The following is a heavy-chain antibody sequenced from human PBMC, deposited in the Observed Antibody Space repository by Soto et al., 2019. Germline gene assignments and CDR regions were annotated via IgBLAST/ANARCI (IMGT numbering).Heavy chain of an antibody. D-gene: IGHD6-13*01. V-gene: IGHV3-30-3*01. CDR1: GFTFSSSV. CDR2: ISYDGTIK. J-gene: IGHJ4*02. CDR3: ARYPQLTAADKDNYFDY. Sequence: QVQLVESGGGVVQPGRSLRLSCAASGFTFSSSVFHWVRQAPGKGLEWVAVISYDGTIKYYADSVRGRFIISRDNSKNTLYMQMNSLRAEDTAVYYCARYPQLTAADKDNYFDYWGQGTLVTVSS.